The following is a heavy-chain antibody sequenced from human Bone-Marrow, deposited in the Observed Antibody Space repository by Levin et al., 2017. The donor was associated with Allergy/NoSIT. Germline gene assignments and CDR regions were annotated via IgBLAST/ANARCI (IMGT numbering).Heavy chain of an antibody. J-gene: IGHJ3*02. D-gene: IGHD2-8*02. Sequence: GGSLRLSCVASGPILSDYAMNWVRQAPGKGLEWVSSISSSGSDMYYVDSVRGRFTISRDNAKNSLTLQMNSLRAEDTAVYYCARGIIGDVRVAHKEAFDIWGQGTMVSVSS. CDR2: ISSSGSDM. CDR1: GPILSDYA. V-gene: IGHV3-21*01. CDR3: ARGIIGDVRVAHKEAFDI.